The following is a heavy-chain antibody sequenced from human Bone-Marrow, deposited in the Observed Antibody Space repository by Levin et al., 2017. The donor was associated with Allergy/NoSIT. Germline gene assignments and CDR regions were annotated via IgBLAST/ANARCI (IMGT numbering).Heavy chain of an antibody. CDR2: INGRGDYT. Sequence: NPGGSLRLSCAASGFIFSDYYMTWFRQTPGKGPEWVAYINGRGDYTIYTGSVKGRFTISRDNAKNSLSLQMDSLRAQDTAIYYCARAPSWGQGTLVTVSS. CDR1: GFIFSDYY. V-gene: IGHV3-11*03. J-gene: IGHJ4*02. CDR3: ARAPS.